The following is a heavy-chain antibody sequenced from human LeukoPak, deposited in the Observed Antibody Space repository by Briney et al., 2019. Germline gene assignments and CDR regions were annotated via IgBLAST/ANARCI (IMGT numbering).Heavy chain of an antibody. V-gene: IGHV4-34*01. CDR3: ARWPLGYCSGGSCGMDY. D-gene: IGHD2-15*01. CDR2: INHSGST. Sequence: SETLSLTCAVYGGSFSGYYWSWIRQPPGKGLEWIGEINHSGSTNYNPSLKSRVTISVDTSKNQFSLKLSSVTAADTAVYYCARWPLGYCSGGSCGMDYWGQGTLVTVSS. CDR1: GGSFSGYY. J-gene: IGHJ4*02.